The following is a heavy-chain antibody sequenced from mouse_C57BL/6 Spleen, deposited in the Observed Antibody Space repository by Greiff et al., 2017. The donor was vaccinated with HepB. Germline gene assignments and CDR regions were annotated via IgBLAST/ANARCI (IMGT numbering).Heavy chain of an antibody. V-gene: IGHV5-17*01. Sequence: EVQVVESGGGLVKPGGSLKLSCAASGFTFSDYGMHWVRQAPEKGLEWVAYISSGSSTIYYADTVKGRFTISSDNAKNTLFLQMTSLRSEDTAMYYCARGITYYDRAMDYWGQGTSVTVSS. D-gene: IGHD2-4*01. J-gene: IGHJ4*01. CDR3: ARGITYYDRAMDY. CDR2: ISSGSSTI. CDR1: GFTFSDYG.